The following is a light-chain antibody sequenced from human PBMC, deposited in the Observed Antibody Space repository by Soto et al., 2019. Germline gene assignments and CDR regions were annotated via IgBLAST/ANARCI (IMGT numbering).Light chain of an antibody. CDR3: SSYASNNTFYV. CDR2: EVT. V-gene: IGLV2-14*01. Sequence: QSALAQPASVSGSPGQSITISCTGTSSDVGHYNFVSWYQQLPGKAPKLLIYEVTHRPSGVSIRFSGSKSGSTASLTIFGLQAEDEADYYCSSYASNNTFYVFGTGTKLTVL. CDR1: SSDVGHYNF. J-gene: IGLJ1*01.